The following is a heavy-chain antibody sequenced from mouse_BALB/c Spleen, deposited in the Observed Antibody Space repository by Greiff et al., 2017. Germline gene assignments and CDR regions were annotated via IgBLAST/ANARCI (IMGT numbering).Heavy chain of an antibody. J-gene: IGHJ3*01. Sequence: QVQLQQSGAELVRPGASVKLSCKASGYTFTSYWINWVKQRPGQGLEWIGNIYPSDSYTNYNQKFKDKATLTVDKSSSTAYMQLSSPTSEDSAVYYCTRDGTTYWGQGTLVTVSA. CDR1: GYTFTSYW. CDR2: IYPSDSYT. V-gene: IGHV1-69*02. D-gene: IGHD4-1*01. CDR3: TRDGTTY.